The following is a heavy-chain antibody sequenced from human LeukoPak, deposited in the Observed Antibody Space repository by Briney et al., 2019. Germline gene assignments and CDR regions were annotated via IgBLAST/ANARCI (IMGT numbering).Heavy chain of an antibody. CDR3: ARGRWGWDTSSDWDF. CDR1: GGTFSGYF. V-gene: IGHV4-34*01. J-gene: IGHJ4*02. CDR2: VNLTGAT. Sequence: PSETLSLTCAVYGGTFSGYFRSWIRQAPGKGLEWIGEVNLTGATNYKSSLKDRVTISTDTSKNQFSLKLTSVTAADTAVCYCARGRWGWDTSSDWDFWGQGILVTVSS. D-gene: IGHD3/OR15-3a*01.